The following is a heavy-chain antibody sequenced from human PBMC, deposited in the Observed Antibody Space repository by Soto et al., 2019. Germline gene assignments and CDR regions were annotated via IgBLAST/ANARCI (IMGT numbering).Heavy chain of an antibody. J-gene: IGHJ4*02. CDR1: GYTFTSYG. D-gene: IGHD6-13*01. Sequence: ASVKVSCKASGYTFTSYGISWVRQAPGQGLEWMGWISAYNGNTNYAQKLQGRVTMTTDTSTSTAYMELRSLRADDTAVYYCARDLGRAAAGLDYFDYWGQGTLVTVSS. V-gene: IGHV1-18*01. CDR2: ISAYNGNT. CDR3: ARDLGRAAAGLDYFDY.